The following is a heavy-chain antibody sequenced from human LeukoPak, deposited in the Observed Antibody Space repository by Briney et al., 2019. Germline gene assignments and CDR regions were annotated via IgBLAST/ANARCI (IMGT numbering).Heavy chain of an antibody. V-gene: IGHV4-59*01. CDR2: IHYDGSI. CDR3: AREIEYCSGGDCKRWFDP. D-gene: IGHD2-15*01. CDR1: GGPISSNY. J-gene: IGHJ5*02. Sequence: SETLSLTCTVSGGPISSNYWNWIRQPPGKGLEWIAYIHYDGSISSNPSLKSRVTISMDTSKNQFSLHLSSVTAADTALYYCAREIEYCSGGDCKRWFDPWGQGTLVTVSS.